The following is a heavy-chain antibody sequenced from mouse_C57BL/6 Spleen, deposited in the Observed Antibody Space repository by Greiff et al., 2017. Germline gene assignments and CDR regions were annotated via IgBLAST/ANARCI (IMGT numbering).Heavy chain of an antibody. CDR2: IYPGDGDT. D-gene: IGHD1-1*01. CDR1: GYAFSSSW. J-gene: IGHJ1*03. Sequence: VQLVQSGPELVKPGASVKISCKASGYAFSSSWMNWVKQRPGKGLEWIGRIYPGDGDTNYNGKFKGKATLTADKSSSAAYMQLSSLTSEDSAVYFCARGIPYYYGSSYGYFDVWGTGTTVTVSS. CDR3: ARGIPYYYGSSYGYFDV. V-gene: IGHV1-82*01.